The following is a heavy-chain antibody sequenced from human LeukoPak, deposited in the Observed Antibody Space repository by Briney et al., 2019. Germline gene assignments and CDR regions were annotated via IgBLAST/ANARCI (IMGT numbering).Heavy chain of an antibody. V-gene: IGHV1-18*01. CDR1: GYTFTSYG. D-gene: IGHD1-26*01. J-gene: IGHJ4*02. Sequence: ASVKVSCKASGYTFTSYGISWVRQAPGQGLEWMGWISAYNGNTNYAQKLQGRVTMTTDTSTSTAYMELRSLRSDDTAVYYCARTVAGATHEAFDYWGQGTLVTVSS. CDR3: ARTVAGATHEAFDY. CDR2: ISAYNGNT.